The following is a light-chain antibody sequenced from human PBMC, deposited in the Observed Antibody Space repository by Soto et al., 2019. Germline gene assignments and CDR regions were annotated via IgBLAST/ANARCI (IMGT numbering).Light chain of an antibody. CDR1: QSISNR. Sequence: DIQMTQSPSTLSASVGDGVTITCRASQSISNRLAWYQQKPGEAPKYLIYDASTLDSGAPSRFSGSGSGTEFALSISSLQPDDFAPYYCQQYNSYPWTFGQGTKVEIK. CDR2: DAS. V-gene: IGKV1-5*01. CDR3: QQYNSYPWT. J-gene: IGKJ1*01.